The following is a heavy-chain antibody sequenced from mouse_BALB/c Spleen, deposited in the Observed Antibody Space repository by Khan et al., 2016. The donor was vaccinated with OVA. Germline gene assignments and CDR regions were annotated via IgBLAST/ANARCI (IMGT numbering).Heavy chain of an antibody. CDR2: IWTGGGT. V-gene: IGHV2-9-2*01. D-gene: IGHD1-1*01. Sequence: QVQLKESGPGLVAPSQSLSITCTVSDFSLSNYDISWVRQPPGKGLEWLGLIWTGGGTNYNSAFMSRLSISKDNSKSQVFLKMTSLQTDDTAIYYCVRGLLKWGQGTSVTVSS. CDR1: DFSLSNYD. J-gene: IGHJ4*01. CDR3: VRGLLK.